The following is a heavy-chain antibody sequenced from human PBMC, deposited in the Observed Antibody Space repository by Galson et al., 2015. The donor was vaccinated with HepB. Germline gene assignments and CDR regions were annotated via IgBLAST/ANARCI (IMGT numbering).Heavy chain of an antibody. Sequence: SLRLSCAASGFTFRSYWMSWVRQAPGKGLEWVANIKQDGSEKYYVDSVKGRFTISRDNAKNSLYLQMNSLRAEDTAVYYCARSRATGYCSNGVCYPFDYWGQGALVTVSS. J-gene: IGHJ4*02. CDR1: GFTFRSYW. CDR2: IKQDGSEK. D-gene: IGHD2-8*01. CDR3: ARSRATGYCSNGVCYPFDY. V-gene: IGHV3-7*03.